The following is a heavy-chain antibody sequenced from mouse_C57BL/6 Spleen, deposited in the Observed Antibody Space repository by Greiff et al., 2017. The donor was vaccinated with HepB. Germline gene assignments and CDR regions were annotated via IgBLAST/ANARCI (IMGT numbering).Heavy chain of an antibody. CDR1: GFNIKNTY. V-gene: IGHV14-3*01. D-gene: IGHD2-5*01. Sequence: EVQLQQSVAELVRPGASVKLSCTASGFNIKNTYMHWVKQRPEQGLEWIGRIDPANGNTKYAPKFQGKATITADTSSNTAYLQLSSLTSEDTAIYYCASTDYYSNSWFAYWGQGTLVTVSA. CDR3: ASTDYYSNSWFAY. J-gene: IGHJ3*01. CDR2: IDPANGNT.